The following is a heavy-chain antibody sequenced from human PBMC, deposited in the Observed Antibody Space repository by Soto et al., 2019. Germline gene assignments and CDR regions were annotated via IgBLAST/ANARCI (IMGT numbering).Heavy chain of an antibody. V-gene: IGHV3-23*01. J-gene: IGHJ4*02. CDR1: GFTLSNNA. CDR2: ISASGDST. D-gene: IGHD3-9*01. CDR3: AKGGSLTGYFTYDY. Sequence: EVQLLESGGGLVQPGGSLRLSCATSGFTLSNNAMNWVRQSPGKGLEWVSSISASGDSTYYPESVKGRFTVSRDNSKNTLYLQIDSLRAEDTAVYYCAKGGSLTGYFTYDYWGQGALVTVSS.